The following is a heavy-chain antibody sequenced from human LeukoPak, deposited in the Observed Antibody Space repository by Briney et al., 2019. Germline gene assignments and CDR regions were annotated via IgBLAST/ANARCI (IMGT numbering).Heavy chain of an antibody. CDR1: GGSISSYY. Sequence: SETLSLTCTVSGGSISSYYWSWIRQPPGKGLEWIGYIYYSGSTNYNPSLKSRVTISVDTSKNQFSLKLSSVTAADTAVYYCARGDYYYDSSGYGSYFDYWCQGTLVTVSS. J-gene: IGHJ4*02. V-gene: IGHV4-59*01. CDR3: ARGDYYYDSSGYGSYFDY. D-gene: IGHD3-22*01. CDR2: IYYSGST.